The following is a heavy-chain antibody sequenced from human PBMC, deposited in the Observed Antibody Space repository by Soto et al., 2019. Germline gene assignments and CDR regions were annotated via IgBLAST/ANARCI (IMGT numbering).Heavy chain of an antibody. CDR2: IKQDGSEK. V-gene: IGHV3-7*01. CDR3: ARALTVTKYYFDY. Sequence: EVQLVESGGGLVQPGGSLRLSCAASGFTFSGYWMSWVRQAPGKGLEWVANIKQDGSEKYYVDSVKGRFTTSRDNAKNSLYLQMNILRAEDTAVYYCARALTVTKYYFDYWGQGTLVTVSS. CDR1: GFTFSGYW. J-gene: IGHJ4*02. D-gene: IGHD4-17*01.